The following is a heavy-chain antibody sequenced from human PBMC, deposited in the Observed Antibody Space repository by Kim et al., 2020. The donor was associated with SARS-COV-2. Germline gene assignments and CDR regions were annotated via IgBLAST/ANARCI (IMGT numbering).Heavy chain of an antibody. Sequence: SETLSLTCTVSGGSISSSSYYWGWIRQPPGKGLEWIGSIYYSGSTYYNPSLKSRVTISVDTSKNQFSLKLSSVTAADTAVYYCARQAPSNVLRFLEWLSPAWCDPWGQGTLVTVS. CDR1: GGSISSSSYY. CDR2: IYYSGST. D-gene: IGHD3-3*01. J-gene: IGHJ5*02. CDR3: ARQAPSNVLRFLEWLSPAWCDP. V-gene: IGHV4-39*01.